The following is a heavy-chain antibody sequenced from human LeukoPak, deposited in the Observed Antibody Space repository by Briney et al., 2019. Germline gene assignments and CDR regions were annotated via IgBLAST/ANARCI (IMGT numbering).Heavy chain of an antibody. CDR1: GFTFSSYS. Sequence: GGSLRLSCAASGFTFSSYSMNWVRQAPGKGLEWVSGISPSGDTTYYADSVKGRFTISRDNSKNMVYLQVISLTAEDTAVYYCAKDDAWLRFGEWSQGTLVTVSA. V-gene: IGHV3-23*01. CDR2: ISPSGDTT. J-gene: IGHJ4*02. CDR3: AKDDAWLRFGE. D-gene: IGHD3-10*01.